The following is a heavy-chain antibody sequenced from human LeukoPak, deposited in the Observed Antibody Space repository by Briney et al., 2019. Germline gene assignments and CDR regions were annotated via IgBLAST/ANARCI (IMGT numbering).Heavy chain of an antibody. J-gene: IGHJ4*02. CDR3: ARAPYGVFDY. V-gene: IGHV3-48*04. Sequence: GGSLRLSCAASGFTFSSYWMNWVRQAPGKGLEWVSYISSSGSTIYYADSVKGRFTISRDNAKNSLYLQMNSLRAEDTAVYYCARAPYGVFDYWGQGTLVTVSS. CDR1: GFTFSSYW. CDR2: ISSSGSTI. D-gene: IGHD4-17*01.